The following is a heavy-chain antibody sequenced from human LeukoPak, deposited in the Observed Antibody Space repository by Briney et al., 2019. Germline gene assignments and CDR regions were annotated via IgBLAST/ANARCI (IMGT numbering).Heavy chain of an antibody. CDR2: ISYDGNSE. D-gene: IGHD2-2*01. V-gene: IGHV3-30*18. J-gene: IGHJ4*02. CDR1: GFTVSRYG. CDR3: AKDCCCSTTSCYVHYFDC. Sequence: GGSLRLSCAASGFTVSRYGLHWVRQAPGKGLEWVAVISYDGNSEYYTDSVKGRFTISRDNSKSTLFLQMNSLRAEDTAVYFCAKDCCCSTTSCYVHYFDCWGQGTLVTVSS.